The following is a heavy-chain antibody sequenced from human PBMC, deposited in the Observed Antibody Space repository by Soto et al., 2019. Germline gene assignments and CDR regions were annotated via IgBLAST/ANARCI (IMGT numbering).Heavy chain of an antibody. CDR3: ASESGNYTYGMDV. CDR2: ISGSGGST. D-gene: IGHD3-3*01. J-gene: IGHJ6*02. CDR1: GFTFSSYA. Sequence: GGSLRLSCAASGFTFSSYAMSWVRQAPGKGLEWVSAISGSGGSTYYADSVKGRFTISRDNSKNTLYLQMNSLRAEETAGYFFASESGNYTYGMDVWGQGTMVTVSS. V-gene: IGHV3-23*01.